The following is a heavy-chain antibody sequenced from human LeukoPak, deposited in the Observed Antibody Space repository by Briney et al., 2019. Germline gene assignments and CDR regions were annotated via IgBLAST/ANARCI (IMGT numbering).Heavy chain of an antibody. V-gene: IGHV1-69*13. CDR1: GGTFSSYA. Sequence: GASVKVSCKASGGTFSSYAISWARQAPGQGLEWMGGIIPIFGTAKYAQKFQGRVTITADEPTSTAYMELSSLRSEDTAVYYCARVRYFDWLPSTFDYWGQGTLVTVSS. J-gene: IGHJ4*02. CDR2: IIPIFGTA. CDR3: ARVRYFDWLPSTFDY. D-gene: IGHD3-9*01.